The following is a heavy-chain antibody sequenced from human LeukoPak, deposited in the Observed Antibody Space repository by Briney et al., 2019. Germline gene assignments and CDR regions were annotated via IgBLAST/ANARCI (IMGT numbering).Heavy chain of an antibody. CDR3: AKDQFSSSWYHSFDY. J-gene: IGHJ4*02. Sequence: GGSLRLSCAASGFTFSSYGMHWVRQAPGKGLEWVAVISYDGSNKYYADSVKGRFTISRDNSKNTLYLQMNSLRAEDTAVYYCAKDQFSSSWYHSFDYWGQGTLVTVSS. CDR1: GFTFSSYG. D-gene: IGHD6-13*01. V-gene: IGHV3-30*18. CDR2: ISYDGSNK.